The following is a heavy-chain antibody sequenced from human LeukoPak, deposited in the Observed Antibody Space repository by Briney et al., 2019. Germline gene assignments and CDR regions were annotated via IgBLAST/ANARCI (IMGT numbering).Heavy chain of an antibody. CDR2: ISWNSGSI. CDR1: GFTFDDYA. Sequence: GRSLRLSCAASGFTFDDYAMHWVRQAPGKGLEWVSGISWNSGSIGYADSVKGRFTISRDNAKNSLYLQMNSLRAEDTALYYCAPPTGYCSSTRCYKPDRDVWGQGTTVTVSS. J-gene: IGHJ6*02. D-gene: IGHD2-2*02. CDR3: APPTGYCSSTRCYKPDRDV. V-gene: IGHV3-9*01.